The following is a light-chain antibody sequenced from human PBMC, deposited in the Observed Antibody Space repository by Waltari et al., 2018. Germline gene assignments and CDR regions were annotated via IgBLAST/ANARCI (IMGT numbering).Light chain of an antibody. Sequence: DIQMTQSPSSLSASVGDRVTITCRASQSISSYLNWYQQKPGKAPKLLIYAASSLQSGVPSRFSGSGSETDFTLTISSLQPEDVATYYGQQRYSTPVTFGQGTKLEIK. CDR1: QSISSY. CDR3: QQRYSTPVT. V-gene: IGKV1-39*01. CDR2: AAS. J-gene: IGKJ2*01.